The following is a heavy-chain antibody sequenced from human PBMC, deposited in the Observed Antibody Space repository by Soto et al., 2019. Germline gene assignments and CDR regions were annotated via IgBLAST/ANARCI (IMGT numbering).Heavy chain of an antibody. D-gene: IGHD3-10*01. Sequence: SETLSLTCTVSGGSVSSGSYYWSWIRQPPGKGLEWIGYIYYSGSTNYNPSLKSRVTISVDTSKNQFSLKLSSVTAADTAVYYCARGSTYDYGARSYYVYYFDYWVQGTQVSVSS. V-gene: IGHV4-61*01. CDR2: IYYSGST. J-gene: IGHJ4*02. CDR1: GGSVSSGSYY. CDR3: ARGSTYDYGARSYYVYYFDY.